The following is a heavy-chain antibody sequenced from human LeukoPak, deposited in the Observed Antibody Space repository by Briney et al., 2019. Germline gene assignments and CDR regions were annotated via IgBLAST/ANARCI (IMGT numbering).Heavy chain of an antibody. J-gene: IGHJ4*02. CDR1: GFTFSNRS. CDR2: IGASDGTT. Sequence: GGSLRLSCAASGFTFSNRSMSWVRQAPGKGLEWVSTIGASDGTTYYADSVKGRFTISRENSKNTLYLQMNSLRAEDTAIYYCAKLLPNWGQGTLVTVSS. V-gene: IGHV3-23*01. CDR3: AKLLPN.